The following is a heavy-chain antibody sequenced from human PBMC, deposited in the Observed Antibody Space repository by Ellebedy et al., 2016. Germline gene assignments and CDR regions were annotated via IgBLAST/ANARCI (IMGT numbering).Heavy chain of an antibody. J-gene: IGHJ3*01. Sequence: ETLSLTXAASGFTFSKDWMSWVRQTPGKGLEWVSYISPTSGSTIYYADSVKGRFTISRDNAKNSVYLQMNSLRDEDTAVYYCTRGGLDNSFDVWGQGTMVTVSS. CDR1: GFTFSKDW. D-gene: IGHD3-16*01. V-gene: IGHV3-48*02. CDR2: ISPTSGSTI. CDR3: TRGGLDNSFDV.